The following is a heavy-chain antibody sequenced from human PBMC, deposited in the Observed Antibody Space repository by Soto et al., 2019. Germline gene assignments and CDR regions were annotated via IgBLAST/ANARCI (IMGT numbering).Heavy chain of an antibody. CDR1: GFTFTNYA. Sequence: EVQLLESGGVLVQPGGSLRLSCAASGFTFTNYAMTWVRQAPGKGLEWVSTISGGGSITYYADSLKGRFTISRDNSKNTLYLQINSLRAEDTAVYYCAKTIRGGYSSSWYYFDYWGQGTLVTVSS. D-gene: IGHD6-13*01. CDR3: AKTIRGGYSSSWYYFDY. V-gene: IGHV3-23*01. J-gene: IGHJ4*02. CDR2: ISGGGSIT.